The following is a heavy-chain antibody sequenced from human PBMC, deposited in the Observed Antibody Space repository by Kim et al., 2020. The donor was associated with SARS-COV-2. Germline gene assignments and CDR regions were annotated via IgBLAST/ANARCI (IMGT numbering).Heavy chain of an antibody. CDR1: GGTFSSYA. CDR3: ASYDSSGYYYVTPHYYFDY. D-gene: IGHD3-22*01. J-gene: IGHJ4*02. V-gene: IGHV1-69*13. Sequence: SVKVSCKASGGTFSSYAISWVRQAPGQGLVWMGGIIPIFGTANYAQKFQGRVTITADESTSTAYMELSSLRSEDTAVYYCASYDSSGYYYVTPHYYFDYWGQGTLVTVSS. CDR2: IIPIFGTA.